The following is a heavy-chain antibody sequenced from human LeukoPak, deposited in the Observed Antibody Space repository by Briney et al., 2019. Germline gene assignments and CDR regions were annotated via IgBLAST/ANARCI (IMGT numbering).Heavy chain of an antibody. J-gene: IGHJ6*02. CDR2: ISGSGGST. Sequence: PGGSLRLSCAASGFTFSSYAMSWVRQAPGKGLEWVSVISGSGGSTYYANSVKGRFTISRDNSKNTLYLQMNSLRAEDTAVYYCARTLVVVMYYGMDVWGQGTTVTVSS. CDR3: ARTLVVVMYYGMDV. D-gene: IGHD3-22*01. CDR1: GFTFSSYA. V-gene: IGHV3-23*01.